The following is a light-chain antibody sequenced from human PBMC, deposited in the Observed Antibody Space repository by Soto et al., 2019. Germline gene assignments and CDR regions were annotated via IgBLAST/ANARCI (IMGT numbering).Light chain of an antibody. V-gene: IGKV1-5*01. J-gene: IGKJ1*01. CDR3: QQYNSDSWT. CDR1: QRIXSG. CDR2: NAS. Sequence: IQMTQCPSTLSASVGDRVTITCRASQRIXSGLAWYQQKPGKAPKLLXANASSLERGGPSRFSGSGSGTEFTLTISSLQPGYFANYYCQQYNSDSWTFGQGTKVDI.